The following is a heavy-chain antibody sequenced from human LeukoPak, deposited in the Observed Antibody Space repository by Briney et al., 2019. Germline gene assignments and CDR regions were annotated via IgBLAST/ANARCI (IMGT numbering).Heavy chain of an antibody. CDR3: ARDWGNNYDFWSGWPKILYYYYYMDV. V-gene: IGHV1-8*03. Sequence: ASVKVSCKASGYTFTSYDINWVRQATGQGLEWMGWMNPNSGNTGYAQKFQGRVTITRNTSISTAYMELSSLRSEDTAVYYCARDWGNNYDFWSGWPKILYYYYYMDVWGKGTTVTVSS. CDR1: GYTFTSYD. CDR2: MNPNSGNT. J-gene: IGHJ6*03. D-gene: IGHD3-3*01.